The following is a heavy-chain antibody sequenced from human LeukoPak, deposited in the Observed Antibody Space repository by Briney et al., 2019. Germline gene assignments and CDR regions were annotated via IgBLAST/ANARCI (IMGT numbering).Heavy chain of an antibody. V-gene: IGHV3-48*01. CDR3: ARVNYGSGSPTFDY. D-gene: IGHD3-10*01. CDR1: GFTFSSYS. J-gene: IGHJ4*02. Sequence: GGSLRLSCAASGFTFSSYSMNGFRQAPGKGLEWVSYISSSSSTIYYADSVKGRFTISRDNAKNSLYLQMNSLRAEDTAVYYCARVNYGSGSPTFDYWGQGTLVTVSS. CDR2: ISSSSSTI.